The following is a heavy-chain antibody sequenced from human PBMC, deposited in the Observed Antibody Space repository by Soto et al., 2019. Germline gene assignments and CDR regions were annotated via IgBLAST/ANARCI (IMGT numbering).Heavy chain of an antibody. CDR3: ARDMMGIGDF. V-gene: IGHV3-23*01. CDR1: GFTFGSYG. D-gene: IGHD3-16*01. Sequence: EVQLLQSGGGLVLPGGSLRLSCEASGFTFGSYGMTWVRQGPGKGLEWVSLIGGDGHTTYIAESVKGRFTISRDNSKNTLYLQMNSLRAEDTAMYYCARDMMGIGDFWGQGTLVTVSS. CDR2: IGGDGHTT. J-gene: IGHJ4*02.